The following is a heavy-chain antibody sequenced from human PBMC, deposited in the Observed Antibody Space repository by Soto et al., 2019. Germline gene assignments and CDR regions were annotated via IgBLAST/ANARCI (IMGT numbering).Heavy chain of an antibody. V-gene: IGHV1-46*01. CDR1: GYTFTSYY. Sequence: ASVKVSCKASGYTFTSYYMHWVRQAPGQGLEWMGIINPSGGSTSYAQKFQGRVTMTRDTSTSTVYMELGSLRSEDTDVYYCARDIRGGYFDYWGQGTLVTVSS. CDR3: ARDIRGGYFDY. D-gene: IGHD5-12*01. J-gene: IGHJ4*02. CDR2: INPSGGST.